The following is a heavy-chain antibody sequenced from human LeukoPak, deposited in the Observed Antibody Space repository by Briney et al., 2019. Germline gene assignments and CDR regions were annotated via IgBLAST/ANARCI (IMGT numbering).Heavy chain of an antibody. V-gene: IGHV4-4*07. CDR3: ARLNYDILTGYRLDY. Sequence: SETLSLTCTVSGGSISSYYWSWIRQPAGKGLEWIGRIYTSGSTNYNPSLKSRVTMSVDTSKNQFSLKLSSVTAADTAVYYCARLNYDILTGYRLDYWGQGTLVTVSS. D-gene: IGHD3-9*01. CDR2: IYTSGST. CDR1: GGSISSYY. J-gene: IGHJ4*02.